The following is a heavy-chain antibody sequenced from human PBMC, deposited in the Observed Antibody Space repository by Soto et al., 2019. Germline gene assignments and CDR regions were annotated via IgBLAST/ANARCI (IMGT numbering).Heavy chain of an antibody. Sequence: QVQLVESGGGVVQPGRSLRLSCAASGFTFSSYGMHWVSQAPGKGLEWVAVISYDGSNKYYADSVKGRFTISRDNSKNTLYLQMNSLRAEDTAVYYCAKDGMGGYGDTGTFYYWDQGTLVTVSS. D-gene: IGHD4-17*01. J-gene: IGHJ4*02. V-gene: IGHV3-30*18. CDR3: AKDGMGGYGDTGTFYY. CDR1: GFTFSSYG. CDR2: ISYDGSNK.